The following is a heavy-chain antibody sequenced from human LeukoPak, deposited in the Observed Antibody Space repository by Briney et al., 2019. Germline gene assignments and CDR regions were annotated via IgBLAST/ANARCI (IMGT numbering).Heavy chain of an antibody. CDR2: IKEDGSEK. CDR3: ARRPGWFDP. CDR1: GFTLSSYW. J-gene: IGHJ5*02. Sequence: AGESLRLSCAASGFTLSSYWMSWVRQAPGKGLEWVANIKEDGSEKYYVDSVKGRFTIPRDNAKNSLYLQMNSLRAEDTAVYYCARRPGWFDPWGQGTLVTVSS. V-gene: IGHV3-7*01.